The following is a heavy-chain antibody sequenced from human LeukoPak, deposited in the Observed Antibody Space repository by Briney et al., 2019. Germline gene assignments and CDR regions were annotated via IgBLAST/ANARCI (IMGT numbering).Heavy chain of an antibody. V-gene: IGHV3-23*01. CDR3: ARVWTATTPDY. CDR2: ISHSGGNT. J-gene: IGHJ4*02. Sequence: GGSLRLSCAASGLTFSNYALCWVRRAPGKGLEWVSGISHSGGNTYYSDSVKGRFTISRDNSKNRLYLQMNSLRAEDTAVYYCARVWTATTPDYWGQGTLVTVSS. D-gene: IGHD4-17*01. CDR1: GLTFSNYA.